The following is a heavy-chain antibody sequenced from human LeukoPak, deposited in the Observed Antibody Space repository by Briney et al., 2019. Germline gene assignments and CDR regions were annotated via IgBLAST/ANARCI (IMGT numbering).Heavy chain of an antibody. CDR1: GYTFTGHY. Sequence: ASVKVSCKASGYTFTGHYMHWVRQAPRQGLEWMGWINPNSGDTNYAQKFQGRVSMTRDTSISTAYMDLSGLRSDDTALYYCARGLGWDSGTYLGAWGQGTLVTVSS. J-gene: IGHJ5*02. CDR2: INPNSGDT. D-gene: IGHD1-26*01. CDR3: ARGLGWDSGTYLGA. V-gene: IGHV1-2*02.